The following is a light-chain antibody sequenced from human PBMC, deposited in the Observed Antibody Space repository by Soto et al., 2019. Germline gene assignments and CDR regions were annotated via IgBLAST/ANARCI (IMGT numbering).Light chain of an antibody. CDR1: QSLLHITGETF. V-gene: IGKV2D-29*02. CDR3: MQSTQLPPT. Sequence: SLSVAPGQPTSISCKSSQSLLHITGETFLFWYLQKSGQSPQLLIYEVSTRVSGVPDRFSGSGSGTDFTLEISRVETDDVGIYYCMQSTQLPPTFGQGTRLEIK. CDR2: EVS. J-gene: IGKJ5*01.